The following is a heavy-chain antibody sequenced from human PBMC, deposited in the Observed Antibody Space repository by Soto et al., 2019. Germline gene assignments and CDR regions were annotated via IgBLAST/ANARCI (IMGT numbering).Heavy chain of an antibody. Sequence: SLKVSCQASGGTFSRYAISWGRQAPGQRLEWMGGIIPIFGTANYAQKFQGRVTITADESTSTAYMELSSLRSEDTAVYYCAREVRGYSYGPNDAFDIWGQGTMVTVSS. CDR2: IIPIFGTA. D-gene: IGHD5-18*01. CDR3: AREVRGYSYGPNDAFDI. V-gene: IGHV1-69*13. J-gene: IGHJ3*02. CDR1: GGTFSRYA.